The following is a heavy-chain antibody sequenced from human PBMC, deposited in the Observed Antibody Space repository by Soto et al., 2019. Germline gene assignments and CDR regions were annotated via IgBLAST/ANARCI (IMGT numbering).Heavy chain of an antibody. V-gene: IGHV4-39*01. CDR2: IFYSGST. Sequence: LSLTCTVSGDSISSSNDFWGWIRQPPGKGLEWIGTIFYSGSTYYNPSLKSRVTISVDTSKNQFSLKLTSVTAADTALYYCARRYGWLYFDYWGQGSLVTVS. CDR3: ARRYGWLYFDY. J-gene: IGHJ4*02. D-gene: IGHD3-10*01. CDR1: GDSISSSNDF.